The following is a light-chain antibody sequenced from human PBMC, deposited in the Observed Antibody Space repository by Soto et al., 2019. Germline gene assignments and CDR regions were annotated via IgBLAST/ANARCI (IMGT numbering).Light chain of an antibody. CDR2: GAS. V-gene: IGKV3-20*01. CDR1: QSVSSSD. Sequence: EIVLTQSPGTLSLSPGERATLSCRASQSVSSSDLAWYQQKPGQAPRLLISGASGRVAGIPDRFSGSGSGTDFTLTISRLEPEDFAMYYCQQYGHTPPITFGQGTRLEIK. J-gene: IGKJ5*01. CDR3: QQYGHTPPIT.